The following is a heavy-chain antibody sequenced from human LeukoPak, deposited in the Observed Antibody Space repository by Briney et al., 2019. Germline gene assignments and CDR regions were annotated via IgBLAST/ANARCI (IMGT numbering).Heavy chain of an antibody. V-gene: IGHV4-59*12. CDR3: ARANLWNDVAH. Sequence: SETLSLTCTVSGGSISSYYWNWIRQPPGKGLEWIGYINYSGSTNYNPSLKSRVIISVDMSKNQFSLKLSSVTAADTAVYYCARANLWNDVAHWGQGTLVTVSS. J-gene: IGHJ4*02. CDR1: GGSISSYY. CDR2: INYSGST. D-gene: IGHD1-1*01.